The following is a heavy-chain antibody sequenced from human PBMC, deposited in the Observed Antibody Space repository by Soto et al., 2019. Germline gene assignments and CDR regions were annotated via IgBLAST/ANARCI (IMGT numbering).Heavy chain of an antibody. CDR3: AKTPLERYYSHYFDY. Sequence: QVHLVESGGGVVQPGRSLRLSCAASGFTFSTYGMHWVRQAPGKGLEWVAAISYDGSDKYYGDSVKGRFTISRDNSRNTLYLQMNSLRAEDTDVYYCAKTPLERYYSHYFDYWGQGNLVTVSS. CDR1: GFTFSTYG. V-gene: IGHV3-30*18. J-gene: IGHJ4*02. CDR2: ISYDGSDK. D-gene: IGHD3-3*01.